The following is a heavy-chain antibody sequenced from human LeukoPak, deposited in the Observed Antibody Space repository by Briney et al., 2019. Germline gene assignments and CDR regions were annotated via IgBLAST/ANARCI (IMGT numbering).Heavy chain of an antibody. Sequence: GGSLRLSCAASGFTFSSYAMSWVRQAPGKGLEWVSAISGSGGSTYYADSVKGRFTISGDNSKNTLYLQMNSLRAEDTAVYYCAKGSLWFGELLKLYFDYWGQGTLVTVSS. D-gene: IGHD3-10*01. CDR2: ISGSGGST. J-gene: IGHJ4*02. CDR1: GFTFSSYA. V-gene: IGHV3-23*01. CDR3: AKGSLWFGELLKLYFDY.